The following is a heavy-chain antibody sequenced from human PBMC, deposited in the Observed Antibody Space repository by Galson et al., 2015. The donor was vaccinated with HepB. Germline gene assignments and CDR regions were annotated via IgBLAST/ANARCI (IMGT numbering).Heavy chain of an antibody. CDR3: AKSSSVYYSPASDFQH. CDR2: ISYDGSNK. Sequence: SLRLSCAASGFTFSSYGMHWVRQAPGKGLEWVAVISYDGSNKYYADSVKGRFTISRDNSKNTLYLQMNSLRAEDTAVYYCAKSSSVYYSPASDFQHWGQGTLVTVSS. V-gene: IGHV3-30*18. CDR1: GFTFSSYG. D-gene: IGHD3-22*01. J-gene: IGHJ1*01.